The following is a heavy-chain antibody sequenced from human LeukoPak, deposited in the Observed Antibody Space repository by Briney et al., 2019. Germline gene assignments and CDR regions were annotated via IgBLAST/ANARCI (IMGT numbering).Heavy chain of an antibody. CDR2: IYYSGST. V-gene: IGHV4-39*07. CDR1: GGSISSSSYY. Sequence: SETLSLTCTVSGGSISSSSYYWGWIRQPPGKGLEWIGSIYYSGSTYYNPSLKSRVTISVDTSKNQFSLKLSSVTAADTAVYYCARVVVDYYYYYMDVWGKGTTVTVSS. J-gene: IGHJ6*03. D-gene: IGHD2-21*01. CDR3: ARVVVDYYYYYMDV.